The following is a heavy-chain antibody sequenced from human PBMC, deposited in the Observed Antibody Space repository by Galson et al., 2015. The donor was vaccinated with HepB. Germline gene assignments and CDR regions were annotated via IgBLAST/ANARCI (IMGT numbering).Heavy chain of an antibody. CDR3: AAGPRFFRWELRDYYYGMDV. CDR1: GYTFTSYG. J-gene: IGHJ6*02. D-gene: IGHD1-26*01. Sequence: SVKVSCKASGYTFTSYGISWVRQAPGQGLEWMGWISAYNGNTNYAQKLQGRVTMTTDTSTSTAYMELRSLRSDDTAVYYCAAGPRFFRWELRDYYYGMDVWGQGTTVTVSS. CDR2: ISAYNGNT. V-gene: IGHV1-18*01.